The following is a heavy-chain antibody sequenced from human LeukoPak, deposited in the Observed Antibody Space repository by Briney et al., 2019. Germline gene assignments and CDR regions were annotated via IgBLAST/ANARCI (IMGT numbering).Heavy chain of an antibody. CDR1: GFTFSSYA. D-gene: IGHD3-22*01. V-gene: IGHV3-30-3*01. J-gene: IGHJ1*01. Sequence: GRSLRLSCAASGFTFSSYAMHWVRQAPGKGLEWVAVISYDGSNKYYADSVKGRFTISRDNSKNTLYLQMNSLRAEDTAVYYCARERTYYDSEAHFQHWGQGTLVTVSS. CDR3: ARERTYYDSEAHFQH. CDR2: ISYDGSNK.